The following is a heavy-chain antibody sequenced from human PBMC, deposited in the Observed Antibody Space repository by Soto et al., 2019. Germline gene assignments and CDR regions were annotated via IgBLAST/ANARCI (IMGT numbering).Heavy chain of an antibody. J-gene: IGHJ1*01. V-gene: IGHV3-30-3*01. CDR3: ARPPSSLTRLGY. Sequence: PGVSLRLSCAASGFTFSSYAMHWVRQAPGKGLEWVAVISYDGSNKYYADSVKGRFTISRDNSKNTLYLQMNSLRAEHTAVYYWARPPSSLTRLGYWGDGTVVTVSS. CDR1: GFTFSSYA. CDR2: ISYDGSNK. D-gene: IGHD2-2*01.